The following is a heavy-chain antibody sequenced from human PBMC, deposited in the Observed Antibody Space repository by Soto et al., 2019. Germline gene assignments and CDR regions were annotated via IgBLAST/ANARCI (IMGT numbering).Heavy chain of an antibody. V-gene: IGHV5-10-1*01. J-gene: IGHJ6*02. D-gene: IGHD3-10*01. CDR3: ATTPSPYYYGSGSYRKQPYYYHGMDV. CDR2: IDPSDSYT. Sequence: GESLKISCKGSGYSFTSYWISWVRQMPGKGLEWMGRIDPSDSYTNYSPSFQGHVTISADKSISTAYLQWSSLKASDTAMYYCATTPSPYYYGSGSYRKQPYYYHGMDVWGQGTTVTVSS. CDR1: GYSFTSYW.